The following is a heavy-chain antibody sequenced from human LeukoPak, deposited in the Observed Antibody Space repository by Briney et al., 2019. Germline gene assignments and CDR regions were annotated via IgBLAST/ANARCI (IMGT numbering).Heavy chain of an antibody. Sequence: GGSLRLSCAASGFSVSTNYMSWVRQAPGRGLEWVSVFYAGGSTYYSASVAGRFTISRDNSKNTLYLQMNSLRAEDTAVYYCAARGDGYNYYRVWGQGTLVTVSS. J-gene: IGHJ4*02. V-gene: IGHV3-53*01. CDR3: AARGDGYNYYRV. CDR1: GFSVSTNY. D-gene: IGHD5-24*01. CDR2: FYAGGST.